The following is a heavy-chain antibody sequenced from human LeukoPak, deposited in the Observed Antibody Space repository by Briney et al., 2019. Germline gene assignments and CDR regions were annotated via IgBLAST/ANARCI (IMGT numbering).Heavy chain of an antibody. Sequence: GGSLRLSCAASGFTFSSYSMNWVRQAPGKGLEWVSSISSSSSYIYYADSVKGRFTISRDNAKNSLYLQMNSLRAEDTAVYYCARERWELLADGMDVWGQGTTVTVSS. D-gene: IGHD1-26*01. CDR1: GFTFSSYS. J-gene: IGHJ6*02. V-gene: IGHV3-21*01. CDR3: ARERWELLADGMDV. CDR2: ISSSSSYI.